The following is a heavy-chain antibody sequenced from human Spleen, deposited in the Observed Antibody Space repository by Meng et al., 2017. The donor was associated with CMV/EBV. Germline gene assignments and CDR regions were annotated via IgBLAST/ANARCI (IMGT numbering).Heavy chain of an antibody. CDR3: ARSGLLRFHYFDY. CDR2: IYYSGST. D-gene: IGHD2-21*01. CDR1: RDSISSYY. Sequence: ESLKISCTVSRDSISSYYWSWIRQPPGKGLEWIGYIYYSGSTNYNPSLKSRVSISVETSKNQLSLRLNSVTAADTAVYYCARSGLLRFHYFDYWGQGALVTVSS. V-gene: IGHV4-59*01. J-gene: IGHJ4*02.